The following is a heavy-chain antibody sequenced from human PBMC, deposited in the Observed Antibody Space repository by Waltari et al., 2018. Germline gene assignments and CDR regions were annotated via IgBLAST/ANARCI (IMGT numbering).Heavy chain of an antibody. CDR2: IWYDGSNK. D-gene: IGHD6-13*01. CDR1: GLTFSSYG. J-gene: IGHJ6*02. CDR3: ATIGGGIAAAGTVPDV. Sequence: QVQLVESGGGVVQPGRSLRLSCAASGLTFSSYGMHWVRQAPGKGLEWVAVIWYDGSNKYYADSVKGRFTISRDNSKNTLYLQMNSLRAEDTAVYYCATIGGGIAAAGTVPDVWGQGP. V-gene: IGHV3-33*01.